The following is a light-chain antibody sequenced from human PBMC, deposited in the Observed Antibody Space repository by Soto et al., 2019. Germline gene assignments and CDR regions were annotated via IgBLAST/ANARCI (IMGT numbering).Light chain of an antibody. Sequence: QSVLTRPPSVSGAPGQRVTISCTGSSSNIGAGYDVHWYQQLPGTAPKLLIYGKNNRPSGVPDRFSGSKSGTSASLAIRGLQTEDEADYYCQSYDSSLSGYVVFGGGTKLTVL. CDR2: GKN. CDR1: SSNIGAGYD. CDR3: QSYDSSLSGYVV. J-gene: IGLJ2*01. V-gene: IGLV1-40*01.